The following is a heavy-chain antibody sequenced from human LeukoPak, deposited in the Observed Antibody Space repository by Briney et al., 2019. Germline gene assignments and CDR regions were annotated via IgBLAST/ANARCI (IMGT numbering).Heavy chain of an antibody. CDR2: IYRSGDS. V-gene: IGHV4-39*01. CDR1: GGSITGTTYY. J-gene: IGHJ4*02. Sequence: SETLSLTCTVSGGSITGTTYYWGWIRQPPGKELEWIVSIYRSGDSYYNPSLKSRVTMSVKTSRNQFSLKLTSVTATDTAVYYCAGPDTNSRFAYWGQGTLVTVSS. CDR3: AGPDTNSRFAY. D-gene: IGHD2-8*01.